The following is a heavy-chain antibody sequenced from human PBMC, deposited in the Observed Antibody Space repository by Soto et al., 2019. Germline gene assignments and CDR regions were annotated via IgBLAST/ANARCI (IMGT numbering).Heavy chain of an antibody. J-gene: IGHJ4*02. CDR3: AKDLRVLWFGELFIPSFDY. V-gene: IGHV3-23*01. Sequence: GGSLRLSCAASGFTFSSYAMSWVRQAPGKGLEWVSAISGSGGSTYYADSVKGRFTISRDNSKNTLYLQMNSLRAEDTAVYYCAKDLRVLWFGELFIPSFDYWGQGTLVTVSS. CDR1: GFTFSSYA. CDR2: ISGSGGST. D-gene: IGHD3-10*01.